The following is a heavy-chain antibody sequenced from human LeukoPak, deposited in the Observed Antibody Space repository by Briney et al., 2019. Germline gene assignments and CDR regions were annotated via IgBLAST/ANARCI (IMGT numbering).Heavy chain of an antibody. D-gene: IGHD3/OR15-3a*01. V-gene: IGHV4-59*01. CDR2: IYYSGST. CDR1: GGSISSYY. J-gene: IGHJ4*02. Sequence: SETLSLTCSVSGGSISSYYWSWIRRPPGKGLEWIGYIYYSGSTNYNPSLKSRVTISVETSKNQFSLKLSSVTAADTAVYYCAGGGDFWTKLDYWGQGTLVTVSS. CDR3: AGGGDFWTKLDY.